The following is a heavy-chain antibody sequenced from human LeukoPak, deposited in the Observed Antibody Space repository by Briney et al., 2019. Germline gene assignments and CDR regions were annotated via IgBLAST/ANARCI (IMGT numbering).Heavy chain of an antibody. Sequence: GGSLRLSCAASGFTFSSYSMNWVRQAPGKGLEWVSSISSSSSSYIYYADSVKGRFTISRDNAKNSLYLQMNSLRAEDTAVYYCASLAAAGTRLVDYWGQGTLVTVSS. CDR2: ISSSSSSYI. D-gene: IGHD6-13*01. J-gene: IGHJ4*02. CDR3: ASLAAAGTRLVDY. V-gene: IGHV3-21*01. CDR1: GFTFSSYS.